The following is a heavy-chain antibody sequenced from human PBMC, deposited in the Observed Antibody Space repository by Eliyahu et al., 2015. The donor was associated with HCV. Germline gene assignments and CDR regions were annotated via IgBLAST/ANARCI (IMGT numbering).Heavy chain of an antibody. J-gene: IGHJ6*02. CDR3: ARDGVEYYDLWSGSGFYGMDV. CDR1: GFPFGXYR. CDR2: ITSSSSYI. V-gene: IGHV3-21*01. D-gene: IGHD3-3*01. Sequence: EVQLVESGGGLVKPGESLRLSCAASGFPFGXYRXNXARQXPGKGLEWVSSITSSSSYIYYADSVKGRFTISRDNAKNSLYLQMNSLRAEDTAVYYCARDGVEYYDLWSGSGFYGMDVWGQGTTVTVSS.